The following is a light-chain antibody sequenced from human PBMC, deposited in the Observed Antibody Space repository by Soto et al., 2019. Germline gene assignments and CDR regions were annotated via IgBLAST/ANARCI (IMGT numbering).Light chain of an antibody. J-gene: IGLJ2*01. CDR2: EVN. V-gene: IGLV2-8*01. CDR3: CSYRDTTTVV. Sequence: QSALTQPPSASGSPGQSVTISCTGTSSDIGGYNSVSWYQQHPGKAPRLMIYEVNKRPSGVPDRFSGSKSGNTASLTISGLRAEDEADYHCCSYRDTTTVVFGGGTKLTVL. CDR1: SSDIGGYNS.